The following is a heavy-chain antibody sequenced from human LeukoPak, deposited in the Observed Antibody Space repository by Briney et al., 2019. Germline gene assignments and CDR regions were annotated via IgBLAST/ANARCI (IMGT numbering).Heavy chain of an antibody. CDR1: GYNFTGYY. CDR3: ARDSGTYSEPNYYYYFYMDV. V-gene: IGHV1-2*02. D-gene: IGHD1-26*01. CDR2: INPNSGGT. Sequence: ASVKVSCKASGYNFTGYYMHWVRQAPGQGLEWMGWINPNSGGTNYALKFQGRVTMTRDMSISTAYLELSRLRSGDTAVYYCARDSGTYSEPNYYYYFYMDVWGKGTTVTV. J-gene: IGHJ6*03.